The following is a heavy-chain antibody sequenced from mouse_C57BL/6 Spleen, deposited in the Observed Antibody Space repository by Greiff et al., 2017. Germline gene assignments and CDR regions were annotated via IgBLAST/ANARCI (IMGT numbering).Heavy chain of an antibody. J-gene: IGHJ1*03. CDR2: IDPETGGT. CDR3: TRERSWYFDV. V-gene: IGHV1-15*01. CDR1: GYTFTDYE. Sequence: VKLMESGAELVRPGASVTLSCKASGYTFTDYEMHWVKQTPVHGLEWIGAIDPETGGTAYNQKFKGKAILTADKSSSTAYMELRSLTSEDSAVYYCTRERSWYFDVWGTGTTVTVSS.